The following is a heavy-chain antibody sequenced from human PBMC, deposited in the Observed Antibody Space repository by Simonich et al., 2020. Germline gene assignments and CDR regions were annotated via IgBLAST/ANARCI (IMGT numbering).Heavy chain of an antibody. V-gene: IGHV3-9*01. D-gene: IGHD2-15*01. CDR1: GFTFDDYA. Sequence: EVQLVESGGGLVKPGRSLRLSCAASGFTFDDYAMDWVRQAHGKCLGWVLGSSWKSGSIGYADSVKGRFTISRDNAKNSLYLQMNSLRAEDTALYYCAKDMGYCSGGSCYYFDYWGQGTLVTVSS. J-gene: IGHJ4*02. CDR2: SSWKSGSI. CDR3: AKDMGYCSGGSCYYFDY.